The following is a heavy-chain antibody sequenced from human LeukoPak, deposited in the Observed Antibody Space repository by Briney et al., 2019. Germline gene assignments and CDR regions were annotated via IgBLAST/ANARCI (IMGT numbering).Heavy chain of an antibody. D-gene: IGHD3/OR15-3a*01. CDR1: GGSISSYY. Sequence: SETLSLTCTVSGGSISSYYWSWIRQPPGKGLEWIGYIYYSGSTNYNPSLKSRVTISVDTSKNQFSLKLSSVTAADAAVYYRARGLDTYYLDYWGQGTLVTVSS. CDR2: IYYSGST. V-gene: IGHV4-59*01. CDR3: ARGLDTYYLDY. J-gene: IGHJ4*02.